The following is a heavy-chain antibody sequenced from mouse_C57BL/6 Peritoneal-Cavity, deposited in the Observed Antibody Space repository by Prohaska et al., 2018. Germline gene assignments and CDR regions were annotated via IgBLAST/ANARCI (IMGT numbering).Heavy chain of an antibody. CDR2: ILPGSGST. D-gene: IGHD1-1*01. V-gene: IGHV1-9*01. CDR1: GYTFTGYW. Sequence: KLSCKATGYTFTGYWIEWVKQRPGHGLEWIGEILPGSGSTNYNEKFKGKATFTADTASNTAYMQRSSLTTEDSAIYYCARGTTVPDFDYWGQGTTLTVSS. CDR3: ARGTTVPDFDY. J-gene: IGHJ2*01.